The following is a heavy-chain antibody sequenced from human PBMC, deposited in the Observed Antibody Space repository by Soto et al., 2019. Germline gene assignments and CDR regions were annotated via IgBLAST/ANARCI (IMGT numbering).Heavy chain of an antibody. V-gene: IGHV3-23*01. CDR3: AKVTGHYPWGFDF. CDR2: ITSTGDRI. D-gene: IGHD3-9*01. CDR1: GFIFHDYA. J-gene: IGHJ4*02. Sequence: GGSLRLSCAASGFIFHDYAMSWVRQAPGKGLDWVALITSTGDRIYYADFVKGRFTISRDNSNKALYLQISSLGAGDSATYDCAKVTGHYPWGFDFWGRGTLVTVSS.